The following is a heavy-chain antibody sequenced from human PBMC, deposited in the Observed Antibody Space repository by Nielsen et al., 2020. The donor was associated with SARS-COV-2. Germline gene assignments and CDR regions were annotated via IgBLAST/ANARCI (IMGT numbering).Heavy chain of an antibody. J-gene: IGHJ4*02. CDR2: ISSSSSYT. CDR1: GFTFSDYY. V-gene: IGHV3-11*05. D-gene: IGHD4-17*01. Sequence: GESLKISCAASGFTFSDYYMSWIRQAPGKGLEWVSYISSSSSYTNYADSVKGRFTISRDNSKNTLYLQMNSLRAEDTAVYYCAKDLAAMTTVTTWDYWGQGTLVTVSS. CDR3: AKDLAAMTTVTTWDY.